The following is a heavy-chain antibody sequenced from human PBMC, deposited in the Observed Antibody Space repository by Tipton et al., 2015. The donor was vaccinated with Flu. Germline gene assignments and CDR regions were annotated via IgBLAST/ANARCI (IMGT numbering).Heavy chain of an antibody. V-gene: IGHV3-30*18. CDR2: ISYDGSNK. D-gene: IGHD3-22*01. CDR1: GFTFSNYG. J-gene: IGHJ5*02. CDR3: AKDDSIWGYYETSGYYGP. Sequence: SLRLSCAASGFTFSNYGMHWVRQPPGKGLEWVAIISYDGSNKNYADSVKGRFTISRDNSKNTLYLQMNSLRSDDTSVYYCAKDDSIWGYYETSGYYGPWGQGTLVTVSS.